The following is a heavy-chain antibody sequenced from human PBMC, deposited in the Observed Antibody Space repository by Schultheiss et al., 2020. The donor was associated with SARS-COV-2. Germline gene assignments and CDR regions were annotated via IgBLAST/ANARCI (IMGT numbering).Heavy chain of an antibody. D-gene: IGHD1-1*01. Sequence: SETLSLTCTVSGGSISGYYWSWIRQPPGKGLEWIGEINHSGSTNYNPSLKSRVTMSVDTSKNQFSLKLSSVTAADTAVYYCARDGKLPFDLWGRGTLVTVSS. CDR2: INHSGST. CDR3: ARDGKLPFDL. V-gene: IGHV4-34*01. J-gene: IGHJ2*01. CDR1: GGSISGYY.